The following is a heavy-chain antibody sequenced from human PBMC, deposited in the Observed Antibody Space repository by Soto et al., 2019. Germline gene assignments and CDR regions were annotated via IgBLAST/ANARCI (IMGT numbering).Heavy chain of an antibody. CDR1: GGSISSYY. CDR2: IYYSGST. D-gene: IGHD6-13*01. V-gene: IGHV4-59*01. CDR3: ARGGQQLGPPYYYYYGMDV. Sequence: SETLSLTCTVSGGSISSYYWSWIRQPPGKGLEWIGYIYYSGSTNYNPSLKSRVTISVDTSKNQFSLKLSSVTAADTAVYYCARGGQQLGPPYYYYYGMDVWGQGTTVTVSS. J-gene: IGHJ6*02.